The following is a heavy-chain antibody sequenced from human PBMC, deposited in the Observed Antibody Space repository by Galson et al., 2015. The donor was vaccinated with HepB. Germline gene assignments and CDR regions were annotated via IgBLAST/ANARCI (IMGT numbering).Heavy chain of an antibody. J-gene: IGHJ4*02. CDR2: INLGGST. CDR1: GGSFNGYY. CDR3: ASAQPGLWLLYS. D-gene: IGHD5-18*01. Sequence: ETLSLTCAFYGGSFNGYYWNWIRQPPGKGLEWIGEINLGGSTNYNPSLKSRVTISVDTSKNQISLRLSSVTAADTAVYYCASAQPGLWLLYSWGQGTLVTVSS. V-gene: IGHV4-34*01.